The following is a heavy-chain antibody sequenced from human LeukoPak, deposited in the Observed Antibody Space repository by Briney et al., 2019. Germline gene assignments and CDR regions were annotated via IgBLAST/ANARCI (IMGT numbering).Heavy chain of an antibody. J-gene: IGHJ5*02. CDR2: INPNSGGT. V-gene: IGHV1-2*02. Sequence: ASVKVSCKASGYTFTGYYMDWVRQAPGQGLEGMGWINPNSGGTNSAQKSQGRVTMTTDTSISTAYMELSRLRSDDTAVYYCARDIVMVTYWFDTWGEGTLVTVSS. CDR3: ARDIVMVTYWFDT. CDR1: GYTFTGYY. D-gene: IGHD2-21*02.